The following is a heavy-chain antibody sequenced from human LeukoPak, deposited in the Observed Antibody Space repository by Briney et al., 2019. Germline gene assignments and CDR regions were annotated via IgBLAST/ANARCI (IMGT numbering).Heavy chain of an antibody. Sequence: AGSRRLSCAASTFTFSNYAMHWVRQAPGKGLEWGAVISNDGTNKYYADSVKGPFTISRDTSGKTVHLQMNSLKAEDTAVYYCVSLYCSGGYCCPAPGHWFHPWGQGTLVTVSS. D-gene: IGHD2-15*01. CDR1: TFTFSNYA. V-gene: IGHV3-30*08. CDR3: VSLYCSGGYCCPAPGHWFHP. CDR2: ISNDGTNK. J-gene: IGHJ5*02.